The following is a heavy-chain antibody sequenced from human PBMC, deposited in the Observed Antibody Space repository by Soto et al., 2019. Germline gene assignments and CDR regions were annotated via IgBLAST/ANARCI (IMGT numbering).Heavy chain of an antibody. CDR1: GYTFTSYA. CDR3: ARDRDSGSYSDAFDI. D-gene: IGHD1-26*01. Sequence: ASVKVSCKASGYTFTSYAMHWVRQAPGQRLEWMGWINAGNGNTKYSQKFQGRVTITRDTSASTAYMELSSLRSEDTAVYYCARDRDSGSYSDAFDIWGQGTWSPSPQ. V-gene: IGHV1-3*01. J-gene: IGHJ3*02. CDR2: INAGNGNT.